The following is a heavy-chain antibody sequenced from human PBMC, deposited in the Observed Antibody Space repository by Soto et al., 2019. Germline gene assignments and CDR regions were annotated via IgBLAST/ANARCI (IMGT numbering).Heavy chain of an antibody. V-gene: IGHV4-31*03. CDR1: GGSISSGGYY. D-gene: IGHD3-10*01. Sequence: QVQLQESGPGLVKPSQTLSLTCTVSGGSISSGGYYWSWIRQHPGKGLEWIGYIYYSGSTYYNPSLQSRVTRSVDTSKNQGPLKLSSVTAADTAVYYCARARDIIRGVIQFDYWGQGTLVTVSS. J-gene: IGHJ4*02. CDR2: IYYSGST. CDR3: ARARDIIRGVIQFDY.